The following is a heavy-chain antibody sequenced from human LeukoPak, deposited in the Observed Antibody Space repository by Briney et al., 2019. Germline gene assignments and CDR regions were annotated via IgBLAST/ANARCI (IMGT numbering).Heavy chain of an antibody. CDR3: ARAVGYCSSTSCLNWFDP. CDR2: IYHSGST. D-gene: IGHD2-2*01. J-gene: IGHJ5*02. V-gene: IGHV4-38-2*02. Sequence: SETLSVTCTVSGYSISSGYYWGWIRQPPGKGLEWIGRIYHSGSTYYNPALKSRVTISVDTSKNQFSLKLSSVTAADTAVYYCARAVGYCSSTSCLNWFDPWGQGTLVTVSS. CDR1: GYSISSGYY.